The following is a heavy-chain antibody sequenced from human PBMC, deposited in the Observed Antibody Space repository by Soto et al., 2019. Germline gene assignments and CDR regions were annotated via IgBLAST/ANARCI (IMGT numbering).Heavy chain of an antibody. J-gene: IGHJ4*02. CDR1: GCTFTRYG. CDR3: ARHTYYYDSSGYSVY. CDR2: ISAYNGNT. D-gene: IGHD3-22*01. Sequence: AAVKVSCKACGCTFTRYGISWVRQAPGQGLEWMGWISAYNGNTNYAQKLQGRVTMTTDTSTSTAYMELRSLRSDDTAVYYCARHTYYYDSSGYSVYWGQGTLVTVSS. V-gene: IGHV1-18*01.